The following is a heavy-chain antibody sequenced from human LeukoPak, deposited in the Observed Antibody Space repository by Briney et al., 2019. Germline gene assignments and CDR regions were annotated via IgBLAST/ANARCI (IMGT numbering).Heavy chain of an antibody. Sequence: SETLSLTCTVSGGSISSYYWSWVRQPPGKGLEWIGYMYYTGSTNYNPSLKSRLTISVDTSKNQFSLRLSSVTAADTAVYYCARDGCPTTKSGCVGNWFDPWGQGTLVTVSS. CDR3: ARDGCPTTKSGCVGNWFDP. CDR2: MYYTGST. V-gene: IGHV4-59*01. J-gene: IGHJ5*02. CDR1: GGSISSYY. D-gene: IGHD1-26*01.